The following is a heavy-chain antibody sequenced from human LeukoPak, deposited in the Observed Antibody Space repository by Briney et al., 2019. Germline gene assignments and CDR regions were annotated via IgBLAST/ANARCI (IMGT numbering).Heavy chain of an antibody. CDR2: IYYSGST. J-gene: IGHJ2*01. CDR3: ARLRGVQTVSYWYFEL. D-gene: IGHD1-1*01. Sequence: PSQTLSLTCAVSGGSISSGGYYWSWIRQHPGKGLEWIGYIYYSGSTYYNPSLKSRVTISVDTSKNQFSLKLSSVTAADTAVYYCARLRGVQTVSYWYFELWGRGTLVTVSS. V-gene: IGHV4-31*11. CDR1: GGSISSGGYY.